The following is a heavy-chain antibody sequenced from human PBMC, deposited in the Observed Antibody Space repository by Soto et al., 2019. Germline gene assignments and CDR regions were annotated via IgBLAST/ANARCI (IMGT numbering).Heavy chain of an antibody. CDR3: ARDSKRAAFDY. J-gene: IGHJ4*02. CDR2: IYYSGST. D-gene: IGHD3-3*02. CDR1: GGSVSSGSYY. Sequence: SETLSLTCTVSGGSVSSGSYYWSWIRQPPGKGLEWIGYIYYSGSTNYNPSLKSRVTISVDTSKNQFSLKLSSVTAADTAVYYCARDSKRAAFDYWGQGTLVTVSS. V-gene: IGHV4-61*01.